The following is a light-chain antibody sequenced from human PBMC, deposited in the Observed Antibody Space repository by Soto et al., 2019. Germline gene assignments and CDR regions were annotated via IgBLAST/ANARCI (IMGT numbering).Light chain of an antibody. J-gene: IGKJ1*01. CDR3: QQYNNWPPTWT. V-gene: IGKV3-15*01. CDR2: GAS. CDR1: ESISNN. Sequence: EVIMTQSPATLSVSPGERATLSCRASESISNNLAWYQQKPGQTPRLLLYGASTRATGIPARFSGSGSGTEFTLSISSLQSEDFAVYYCQQYNNWPPTWTFGQGTKVDI.